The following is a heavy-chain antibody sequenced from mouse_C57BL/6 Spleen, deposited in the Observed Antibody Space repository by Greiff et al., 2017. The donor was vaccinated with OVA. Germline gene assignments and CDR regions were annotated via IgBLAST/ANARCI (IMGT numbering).Heavy chain of an antibody. V-gene: IGHV5-2*01. Sequence: EVKLVESGGGLVQPGESLKLSCESNEYEFPSHDMSWVRKTPEKRLELVAAINSDGGSTYYPDTMERRFISSRDKTTTTLYLQMCSLRSEDTALYYCARHMGPGYFDFWGTGTPVTFSS. CDR1: EYEFPSHD. J-gene: IGHJ1*03. CDR2: INSDGGST. D-gene: IGHD1-1*02. CDR3: ARHMGPGYFDF.